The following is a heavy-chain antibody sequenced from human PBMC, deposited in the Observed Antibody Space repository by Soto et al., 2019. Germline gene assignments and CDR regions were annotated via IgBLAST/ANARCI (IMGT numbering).Heavy chain of an antibody. Sequence: QLQLVESGGGLVKPGGSLTLSCAASGFTFSDYYMSWIRQAPGTGLEWLAYIGSSGTTMSYADAVKGRFTISRDNAKKSLYLRMDSLGAEDTAVYYCARDGIVGATPIRYWGQGTQVTVSS. V-gene: IGHV3-11*01. J-gene: IGHJ4*02. CDR3: ARDGIVGATPIRY. CDR2: IGSSGTTM. D-gene: IGHD1-26*01. CDR1: GFTFSDYY.